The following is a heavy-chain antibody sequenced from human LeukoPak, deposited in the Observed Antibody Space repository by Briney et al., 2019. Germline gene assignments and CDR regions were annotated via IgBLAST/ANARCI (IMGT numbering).Heavy chain of an antibody. Sequence: SETLSLTCTVCGGSIRIYYWSCMRQPPGKGLEWVGYIFYSGTTDSNPSLKSRVTISVDTSKNQFSLMLSSVTAAHRTVYYGARTYCSGGSSHLDYWGQGTLVTVSS. CDR3: ARTYCSGGSSHLDY. D-gene: IGHD2-15*01. J-gene: IGHJ4*02. CDR1: GGSIRIYY. V-gene: IGHV4-59*12. CDR2: IFYSGTT.